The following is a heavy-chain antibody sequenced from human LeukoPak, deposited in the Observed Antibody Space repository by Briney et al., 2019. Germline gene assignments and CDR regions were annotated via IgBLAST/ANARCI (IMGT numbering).Heavy chain of an antibody. D-gene: IGHD1-26*01. Sequence: GGSLRLSCAASGFTFSSYAMHWVRQAPGEGLEWVAVISYDGSNKYYADSVKGRFTISRDNSKNTLYLQMNSLRAEDTAVYYCAKDHSRYSGSYFDYWGQGTLVTVSS. CDR3: AKDHSRYSGSYFDY. V-gene: IGHV3-30-3*01. CDR2: ISYDGSNK. J-gene: IGHJ4*02. CDR1: GFTFSSYA.